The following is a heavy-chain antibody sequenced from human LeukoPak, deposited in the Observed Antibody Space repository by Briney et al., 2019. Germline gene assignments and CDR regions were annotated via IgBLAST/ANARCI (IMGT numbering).Heavy chain of an antibody. CDR1: GGFISSYY. V-gene: IGHV4-59*08. CDR2: IYYSGST. D-gene: IGHD3-22*01. CDR3: ARHGSAPLYYYDSSGYGGDAFDI. Sequence: SETLSLTCTVSGGFISSYYWSWIRQPPGKGLEWIGYIYYSGSTNYNPSLKSRVTISVDTSKNQFSLKLSSVTAADTAVYYCARHGSAPLYYYDSSGYGGDAFDIWGQGTMVTVSS. J-gene: IGHJ3*02.